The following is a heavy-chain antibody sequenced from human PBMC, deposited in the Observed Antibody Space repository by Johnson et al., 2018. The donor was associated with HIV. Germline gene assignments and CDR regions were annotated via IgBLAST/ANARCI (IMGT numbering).Heavy chain of an antibody. CDR3: AKIQGDTVGYDAFDI. CDR1: GFTFDDYG. J-gene: IGHJ3*02. Sequence: EVQLVESGGGLVQPGRSLRLSCAASGFTFDDYGMHWVRQAPGKGLEWVSGISWNSGSIGYADSVKGRFTISRDNAKNSLYLQMNSLRAEDTALYYCAKIQGDTVGYDAFDIWGQGTMVTVSS. D-gene: IGHD4-23*01. CDR2: ISWNSGSI. V-gene: IGHV3-9*01.